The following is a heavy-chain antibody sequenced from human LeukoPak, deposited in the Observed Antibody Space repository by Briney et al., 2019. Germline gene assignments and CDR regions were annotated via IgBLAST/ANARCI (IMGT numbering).Heavy chain of an antibody. CDR1: GYTFTSYG. CDR2: FDPEDGET. CDR3: ATTYYYDSSGYYRLDY. Sequence: ASVTVSCKASGYTFTSYGISWVRQAPGKGLEWMGGFDPEDGETFYAQKFQGRVTMTEDTSTDTAYMELSSLRSEDTAVYYCATTYYYDSSGYYRLDYWGQGTLVTVSS. J-gene: IGHJ4*02. D-gene: IGHD3-22*01. V-gene: IGHV1-24*01.